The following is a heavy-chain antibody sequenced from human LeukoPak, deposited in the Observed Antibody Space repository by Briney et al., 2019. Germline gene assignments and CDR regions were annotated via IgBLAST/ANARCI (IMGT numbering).Heavy chain of an antibody. J-gene: IGHJ6*03. D-gene: IGHD2-15*01. CDR2: INPNSGGT. Sequence: ASVKVSCKASGYTFTGYYMHWVRQAPGQGLEWMGWINPNSGGTNYAQKFQGRATMTRDTSISTAYMELSRLRSDDTAVYYCARRGYCSGGSCPEGSYYYYYMDVWGKGTTVTISS. CDR3: ARRGYCSGGSCPEGSYYYYYMDV. V-gene: IGHV1-2*02. CDR1: GYTFTGYY.